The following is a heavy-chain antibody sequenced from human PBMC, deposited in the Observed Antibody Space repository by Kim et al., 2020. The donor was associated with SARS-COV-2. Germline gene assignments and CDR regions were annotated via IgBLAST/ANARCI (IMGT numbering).Heavy chain of an antibody. V-gene: IGHV3-15*01. CDR3: TTVESSGWYEIDY. D-gene: IGHD6-19*01. Sequence: YAAPVKGRLTISRDDSKYPLYLQMNSLKTEDTAWYYCTTVESSGWYEIDYWGQGTLVTVSS. J-gene: IGHJ4*02.